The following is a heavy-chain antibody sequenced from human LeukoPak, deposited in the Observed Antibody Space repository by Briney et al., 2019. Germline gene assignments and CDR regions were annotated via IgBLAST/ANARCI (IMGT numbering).Heavy chain of an antibody. Sequence: ASVKVSCKASGYTFTSYGISWVRQAPGQGLEWMGWISAYNGNTNYAQKLQGRVTMTTDTSTSTAYMELRSLRSDDTAVYYCARAASYYDILTGYPNYYYYYYMDVWGKGTTVTISS. CDR1: GYTFTSYG. D-gene: IGHD3-9*01. CDR3: ARAASYYDILTGYPNYYYYYYMDV. J-gene: IGHJ6*03. V-gene: IGHV1-18*01. CDR2: ISAYNGNT.